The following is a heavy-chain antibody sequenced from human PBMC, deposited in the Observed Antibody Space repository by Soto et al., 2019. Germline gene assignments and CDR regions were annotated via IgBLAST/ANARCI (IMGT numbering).Heavy chain of an antibody. J-gene: IGHJ6*02. CDR2: IYYSGST. Sequence: PSDTLSPTYTLSGSYISSSSYDWGWIPPPSGKGLEWIGSIYYSGSTYYNPSLKSRVTISVDTSKNQFSLKLSSVTAADTAVYYCASRYSSSWDYYYYGMDVWGQGT. V-gene: IGHV4-39*01. CDR1: GSYISSSSYD. CDR3: ASRYSSSWDYYYYGMDV. D-gene: IGHD6-13*01.